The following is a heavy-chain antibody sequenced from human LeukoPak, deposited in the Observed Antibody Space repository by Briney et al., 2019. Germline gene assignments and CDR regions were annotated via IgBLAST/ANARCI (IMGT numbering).Heavy chain of an antibody. V-gene: IGHV3-23*01. D-gene: IGHD1-1*01. CDR3: AALEFDY. CDR1: GFTVSGHP. J-gene: IGHJ4*02. CDR2: ISGSGGST. Sequence: GGSLRLSCAASGFTVSGHPMSWVRQAPGKGLEWVSAISGSGGSTYYADSVKGRFTISRDNSKNTLYLQMNSLRAEDTAVYYCAALEFDYWGQGTLVTVSS.